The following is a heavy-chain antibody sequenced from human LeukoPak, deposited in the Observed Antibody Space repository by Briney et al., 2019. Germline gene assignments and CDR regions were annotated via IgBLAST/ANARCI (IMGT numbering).Heavy chain of an antibody. J-gene: IGHJ4*02. Sequence: SETLSLTCTVSGGSISSSSYYWGWIRQPPGKGLEWIVSIYYSGSTYYNPSLKSRVTISVDTSKNQFSLKLSSVTAADTAVYYCARRKTYYYDSSGYRFDYWGQGTLVTVSS. CDR1: GGSISSSSYY. CDR3: ARRKTYYYDSSGYRFDY. CDR2: IYYSGST. V-gene: IGHV4-39*01. D-gene: IGHD3-22*01.